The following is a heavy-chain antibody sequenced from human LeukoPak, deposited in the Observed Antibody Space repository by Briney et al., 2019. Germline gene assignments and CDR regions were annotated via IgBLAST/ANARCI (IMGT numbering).Heavy chain of an antibody. D-gene: IGHD6-6*01. J-gene: IGHJ4*02. Sequence: GGSLRLSCVASGLSFSDAWMSWVRQVPGKGLERVGHIRNTTDGGTTHYAAPVKGRFTMSRDGSRNTVYLQMNNLKTEDTAVYYCTTDRGLASRPLFDLWGQGTMVTVSS. V-gene: IGHV3-15*01. CDR1: GLSFSDAW. CDR2: IRNTTDGGTT. CDR3: TTDRGLASRPLFDL.